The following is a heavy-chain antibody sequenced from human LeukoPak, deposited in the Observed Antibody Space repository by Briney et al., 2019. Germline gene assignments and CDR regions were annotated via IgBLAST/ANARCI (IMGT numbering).Heavy chain of an antibody. CDR2: ISWNSGSI. J-gene: IGHJ4*02. Sequence: PGGSLRLSCAASGFTFDDYAMHWVRQAPGKGLEWVSGISWNSGSIGYADSAKGRFTISRDNAKNSLYLQMNSLRAEDTALYYCAKAAPPYYYDSSGYYDYWGQGTLVTVSS. V-gene: IGHV3-9*01. D-gene: IGHD3-22*01. CDR1: GFTFDDYA. CDR3: AKAAPPYYYDSSGYYDY.